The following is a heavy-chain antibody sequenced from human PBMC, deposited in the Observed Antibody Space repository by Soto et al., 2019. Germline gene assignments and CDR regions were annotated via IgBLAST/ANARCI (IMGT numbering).Heavy chain of an antibody. CDR2: INPNSGGT. D-gene: IGHD3-10*01. J-gene: IGHJ4*02. CDR1: GYTFTGYY. V-gene: IGHV1-2*02. Sequence: ASVKVSCNASGYTFTGYYMHWVRQAPGQGLEWMGWINPNSGGTNYAQKFQGRVTMTRDTSISTAYMELSRLRSDDTAVYYCARDYTMVRGVQPHYWGQGTLVTVSS. CDR3: ARDYTMVRGVQPHY.